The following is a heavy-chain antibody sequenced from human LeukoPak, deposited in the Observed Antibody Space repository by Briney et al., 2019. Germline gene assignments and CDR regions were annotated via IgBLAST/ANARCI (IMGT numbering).Heavy chain of an antibody. V-gene: IGHV4-34*01. J-gene: IGHJ4*02. D-gene: IGHD5-18*01. CDR2: INHSGST. CDR3: ARGIGGHNYVFDC. Sequence: PSETLSLTCAVYGGSFSGYYWSWIRQPPGKGLEWIGEINHSGSTNYNPSLKSRVTISVDTSKNQFSLTVTSVTAADTAVYYCARGIGGHNYVFDCWGQGTLVTVSS. CDR1: GGSFSGYY.